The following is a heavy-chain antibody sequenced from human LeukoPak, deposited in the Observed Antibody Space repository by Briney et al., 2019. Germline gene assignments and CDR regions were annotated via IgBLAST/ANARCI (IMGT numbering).Heavy chain of an antibody. D-gene: IGHD6-13*01. CDR1: GFTFSSYA. CDR2: ITGSDGST. Sequence: GGSLRLSCAASGFTFSSYAMSWVRQAPGKGLEWVSSITGSDGSTYYADSVKGRLTISRDNSKNTLYLQMSSLRAEDTAVYYCASGAAAGTLTFFDYWGQGTLVTVSS. V-gene: IGHV3-23*01. CDR3: ASGAAAGTLTFFDY. J-gene: IGHJ4*02.